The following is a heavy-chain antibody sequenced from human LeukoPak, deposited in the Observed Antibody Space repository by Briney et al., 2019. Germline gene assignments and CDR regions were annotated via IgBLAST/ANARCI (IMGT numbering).Heavy chain of an antibody. CDR2: INTKTGNP. V-gene: IGHV7-4-1*02. D-gene: IGHD3-10*01. CDR1: GYSFTKHA. CDR3: AGFDYGSGSSFDY. Sequence: GASVKVSCKASGYSFTKHALNWVRQAPGQGLEWMGWINTKTGNPTYAHGFTGRFVFSLDTSVSTAYLQISSLKAEDTAVYYCAGFDYGSGSSFDYWGQGTLVTVSS. J-gene: IGHJ4*02.